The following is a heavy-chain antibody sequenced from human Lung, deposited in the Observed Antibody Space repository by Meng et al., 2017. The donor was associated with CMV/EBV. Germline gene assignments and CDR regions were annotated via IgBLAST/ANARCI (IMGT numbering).Heavy chain of an antibody. CDR2: IKQDATEA. CDR3: ARVLCDDSTCFNGLDF. J-gene: IGHJ4*02. V-gene: IGHV3-7*01. D-gene: IGHD2-2*01. CDR1: GFTFGHYW. Sequence: GGXXRLXCTASGFTFGHYWMSWVRRSQARGLEWVANIKQDATEARYADSTKGRFTISRDNTRRAVSLEMNSLRVEDSAVYYCARVLCDDSTCFNGLDFWGQGTPVTVSS.